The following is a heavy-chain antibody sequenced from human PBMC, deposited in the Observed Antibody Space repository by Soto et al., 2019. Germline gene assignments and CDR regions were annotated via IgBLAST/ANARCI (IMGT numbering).Heavy chain of an antibody. Sequence: PSETLSLTCAVYSGSFSGYYWSWIRQPPGKGLEWIGEINHSGSTNYNPSLKSRVTISVDTSKNQFSLKLSSVTAADTAVYYCARDRATMVRGVIPRWFDPWGQGTLVTSPQ. J-gene: IGHJ5*02. CDR1: SGSFSGYY. V-gene: IGHV4-34*01. CDR2: INHSGST. D-gene: IGHD3-10*01. CDR3: ARDRATMVRGVIPRWFDP.